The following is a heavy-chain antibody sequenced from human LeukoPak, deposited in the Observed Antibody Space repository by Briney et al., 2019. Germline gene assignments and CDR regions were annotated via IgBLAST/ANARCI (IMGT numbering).Heavy chain of an antibody. CDR1: GFTFSSYA. CDR3: STDRPESYYYDSSGYLNYFDY. D-gene: IGHD3-22*01. J-gene: IGHJ4*02. Sequence: GRSLRLSCAASGFTFSSYAASWVRQAPGKGLEWVSSISSSSSYIYYADSVKGRFTISRDNAKNTLYLQMNSLRAEDTAVYYCSTDRPESYYYDSSGYLNYFDYWGQGTLVTVPS. CDR2: ISSSSSYI. V-gene: IGHV3-21*01.